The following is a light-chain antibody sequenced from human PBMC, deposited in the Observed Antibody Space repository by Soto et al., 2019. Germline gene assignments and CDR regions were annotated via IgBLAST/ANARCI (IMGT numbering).Light chain of an antibody. J-gene: IGLJ2*01. CDR2: EVS. V-gene: IGLV2-14*01. Sequence: QSVLTQPASVSGSPGQSITISCTGTSSDIGAYNSVSWYQQYPGRAPKLMIYEVSYRPSGVSNRFSASKSGNTASLTISGLQAEDEADYYCSSYTSSSTLVFGGGTKLTVL. CDR1: SSDIGAYNS. CDR3: SSYTSSSTLV.